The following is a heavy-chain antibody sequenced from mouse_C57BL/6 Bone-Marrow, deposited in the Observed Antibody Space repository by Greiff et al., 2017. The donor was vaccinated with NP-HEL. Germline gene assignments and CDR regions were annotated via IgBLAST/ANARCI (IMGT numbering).Heavy chain of an antibody. Sequence: EVMLVESGGGLVKPGGSLKLSCAASGFPFSSYTMSWVRQTPEKRLEWVATISGGGGNTYYPDSVKGRFTISRDNAKNTLYLQMSSLRSEDTALYYCARHSAYYSKTWFAYWGQGTLVTVSA. J-gene: IGHJ3*01. CDR2: ISGGGGNT. D-gene: IGHD2-5*01. V-gene: IGHV5-9*01. CDR3: ARHSAYYSKTWFAY. CDR1: GFPFSSYT.